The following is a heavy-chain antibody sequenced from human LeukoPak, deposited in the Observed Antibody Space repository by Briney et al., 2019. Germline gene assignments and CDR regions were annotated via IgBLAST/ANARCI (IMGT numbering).Heavy chain of an antibody. V-gene: IGHV4-59*01. CDR3: ARVVAGSLDY. CDR1: GGSISSYY. Sequence: PGETLSLPCTVSGGSISSYYWGWIRQPPGKGLEWIGYIYYSGSTNYNASLKSRVTISLDTSKNHFSLKLSSVCAADTAVYYCARVVAGSLDYWGQGTLVTASS. J-gene: IGHJ4*02. CDR2: IYYSGST. D-gene: IGHD2-15*01.